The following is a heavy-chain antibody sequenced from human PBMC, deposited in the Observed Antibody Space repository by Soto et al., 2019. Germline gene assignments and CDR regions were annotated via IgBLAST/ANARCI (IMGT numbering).Heavy chain of an antibody. Sequence: ASVKVSCKASGYTFTSYDINWVRQATGQGLEWMGWMNPNSGNTGYAQKFQGRVTMTRNTSISTAYMELSSLRSEDTAVYYCARGASGYELDYYYYYMDVWCKGTTVTVSS. D-gene: IGHD5-12*01. CDR1: GYTFTSYD. CDR3: ARGASGYELDYYYYYMDV. V-gene: IGHV1-8*01. J-gene: IGHJ6*03. CDR2: MNPNSGNT.